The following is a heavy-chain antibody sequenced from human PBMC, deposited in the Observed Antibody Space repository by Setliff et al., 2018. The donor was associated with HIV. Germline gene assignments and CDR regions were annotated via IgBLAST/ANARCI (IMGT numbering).Heavy chain of an antibody. CDR2: ISSSSSYT. V-gene: IGHV3-11*06. CDR1: GFTFSDYY. J-gene: IGHJ5*02. CDR3: ARVSGYGLRGFDP. D-gene: IGHD5-12*01. Sequence: GGSLRLSCAASGFTFSDYYMSWIRQAPGKGLKWVSYISSSSSYTNYADSVKGRFTISRDSSKNTLDLQMNSLRGEDTAVYYCARVSGYGLRGFDPWGQGILVTVSS.